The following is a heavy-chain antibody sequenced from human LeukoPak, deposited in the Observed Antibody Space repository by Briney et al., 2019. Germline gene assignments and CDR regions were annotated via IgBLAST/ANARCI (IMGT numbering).Heavy chain of an antibody. CDR1: GITLSNYG. CDR3: AKRGVVIRVFLVGFHKEAYYFDS. V-gene: IGHV3-23*01. CDR2: ITDIGDTT. J-gene: IGHJ4*02. Sequence: VGSLRLSSAVSGITLSNYGMSGVRQAPGKGLECVAGITDIGDTTNYTDSFKARFTISRDNPKNTLYLEMNSRRAEETGVYFCAKRGVVIRVFLVGFHKEAYYFDSWGQGALVSVSS. D-gene: IGHD3-10*01.